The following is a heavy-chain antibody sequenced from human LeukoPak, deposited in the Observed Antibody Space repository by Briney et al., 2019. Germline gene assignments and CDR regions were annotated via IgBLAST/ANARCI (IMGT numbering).Heavy chain of an antibody. V-gene: IGHV5-51*01. CDR1: GYTFINNW. D-gene: IGHD3-10*01. CDR2: IFPGDSEI. J-gene: IGHJ4*02. CDR3: ARETDTYGSGTSFDY. Sequence: GESLKISCKGSGYTFINNWIGWVRQTPGKGLEWVALIFPGDSEIRYGPSFQGQVTISADKSINTIYLHWNSLKASDSALYYCARETDTYGSGTSFDYWGQGTLVTVSS.